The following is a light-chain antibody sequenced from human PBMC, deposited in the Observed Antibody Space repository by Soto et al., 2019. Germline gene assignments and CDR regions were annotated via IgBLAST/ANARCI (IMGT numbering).Light chain of an antibody. CDR1: QSLLSRSNNNNY. Sequence: DIVMTQSPDSLAVSLGERATINCTSSQSLLSRSNNNNYLAWFQQKPGQPPKLLLSWASTRETGVPDRFSGSGSGPDFTLTISSLQAEDVAVYYCQQYYGAPIIFGQGTRLEIK. J-gene: IGKJ5*01. CDR3: QQYYGAPII. CDR2: WAS. V-gene: IGKV4-1*01.